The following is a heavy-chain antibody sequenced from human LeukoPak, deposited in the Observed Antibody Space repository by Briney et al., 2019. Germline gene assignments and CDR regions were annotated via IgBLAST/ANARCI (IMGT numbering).Heavy chain of an antibody. D-gene: IGHD2/OR15-2a*01. J-gene: IGHJ4*02. Sequence: PGGSLRLSCGASGFIFSRHWMSWVRQAPGKGRQWVANIKQDGSERYYVGSVKGRFTISRDKAKNLLYLQMNSLRAEDTALYYCARDGGHSTDFDYWGQGTLVTVSS. CDR1: GFIFSRHW. V-gene: IGHV3-7*01. CDR3: ARDGGHSTDFDY. CDR2: IKQDGSER.